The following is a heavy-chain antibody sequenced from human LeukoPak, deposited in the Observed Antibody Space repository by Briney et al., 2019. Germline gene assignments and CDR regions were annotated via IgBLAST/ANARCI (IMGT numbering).Heavy chain of an antibody. CDR3: ARHSNYYDSSGYVTPNSFYF. J-gene: IGHJ4*02. CDR1: GGSISNYY. D-gene: IGHD3-22*01. V-gene: IGHV4-59*08. CDR2: IYDSGST. Sequence: TPSETLSLTCAVSGGSISNYYWSWIRQSPGKGLEWIGYIYDSGSTNYNPSLKSRVTISVDTSKNQFSLKLNSVTAADTAVYYCARHSNYYDSSGYVTPNSFYFWGQGTLVTVSS.